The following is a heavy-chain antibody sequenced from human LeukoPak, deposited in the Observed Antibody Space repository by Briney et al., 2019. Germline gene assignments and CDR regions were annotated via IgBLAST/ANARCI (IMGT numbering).Heavy chain of an antibody. V-gene: IGHV1-69*04. D-gene: IGHD3-22*01. CDR1: GGTLSSYA. Sequence: GASVKVFCKASGGTLSSYAINWVRQAPGQGLEWIGRIIPIFGIVNYAQNFQGRVTITADKSTNTAYMELSSLRSEDTAFYYCARADSSGYSLDENFDYWGQGTLVTVSS. CDR3: ARADSSGYSLDENFDY. J-gene: IGHJ4*02. CDR2: IIPIFGIV.